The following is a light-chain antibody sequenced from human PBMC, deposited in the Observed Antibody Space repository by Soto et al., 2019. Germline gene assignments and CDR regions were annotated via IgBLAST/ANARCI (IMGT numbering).Light chain of an antibody. Sequence: SALTQPASVSGSPGQSITISCTGTSSDVGNYNLVSWYQQPPGKAPKVMIYEGTNRPSGVSGRFSGSKSGNTASLTISGLQAEDEADYYCCSYAGFSTFVFGTGTKVTVL. V-gene: IGLV2-23*01. CDR2: EGT. J-gene: IGLJ1*01. CDR3: CSYAGFSTFV. CDR1: SSDVGNYNL.